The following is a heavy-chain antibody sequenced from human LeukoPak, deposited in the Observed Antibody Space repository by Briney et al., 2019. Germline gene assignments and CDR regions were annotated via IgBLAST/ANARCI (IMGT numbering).Heavy chain of an antibody. D-gene: IGHD3-22*01. Sequence: GGSLRLSCVVSGFSFRNFGMHWVRQAPGKGLEWVALISYDGRSKFYADSVKGRFTISRDNSKNTIFLQMTSLRPEDTAVYYCAKDLYDRSGYYYTIMDYWGQGALVTVSS. V-gene: IGHV3-30*18. CDR2: ISYDGRSK. J-gene: IGHJ4*02. CDR3: AKDLYDRSGYYYTIMDY. CDR1: GFSFRNFG.